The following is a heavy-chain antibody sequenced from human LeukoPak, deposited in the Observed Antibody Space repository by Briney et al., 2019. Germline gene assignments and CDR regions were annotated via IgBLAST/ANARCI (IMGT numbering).Heavy chain of an antibody. CDR1: GYTFSRYA. J-gene: IGHJ4*02. CDR2: INDNGGRT. Sequence: GGSLRLSCAASGYTFSRYAMHWVRQAPGKGLEYVSGINDNGGRTHYGDSVKGRFSISRDNSKNTLHLQMSTLRAEDTALYYCVKDVGGSYAFDYWVRGILVTVAS. CDR3: VKDVGGSYAFDY. D-gene: IGHD1-26*01. V-gene: IGHV3-64D*09.